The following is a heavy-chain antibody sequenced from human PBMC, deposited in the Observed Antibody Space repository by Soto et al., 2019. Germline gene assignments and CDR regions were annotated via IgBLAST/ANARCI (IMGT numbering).Heavy chain of an antibody. D-gene: IGHD4-17*01. Sequence: QVQLVQSGAEVKKPGASVKVSCKASGYTFTGYYMHWVRQAPGQGLEWMGWINPNSGGTNYAQKLQGWVTMTRDTSISTAYMELSRLRSDDTAVYYCARRRAGLRNDAFDIWGQGTMVTVSS. V-gene: IGHV1-2*04. CDR3: ARRRAGLRNDAFDI. CDR2: INPNSGGT. J-gene: IGHJ3*02. CDR1: GYTFTGYY.